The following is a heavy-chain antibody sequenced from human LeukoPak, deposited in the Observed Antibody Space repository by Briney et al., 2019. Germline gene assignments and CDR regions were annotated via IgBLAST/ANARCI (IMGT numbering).Heavy chain of an antibody. V-gene: IGHV4-59*11. CDR1: DGSLSGHY. J-gene: IGHJ5*02. CDR2: VYYSGST. Sequence: SETLSLTCTVSDGSLSGHYWSWIRQPPGKGLESIGFVYYSGSTNYNPSLKGRVTISLDTSKNQFSLKLSSVTAADTAVYYCARGVYYDFWSGYVGWFDPWGQGTLVTVSS. CDR3: ARGVYYDFWSGYVGWFDP. D-gene: IGHD3-3*01.